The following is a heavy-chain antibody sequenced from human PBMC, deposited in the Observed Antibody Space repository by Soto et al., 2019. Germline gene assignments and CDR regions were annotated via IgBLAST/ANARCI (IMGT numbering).Heavy chain of an antibody. CDR2: IHNSGST. D-gene: IGHD3-10*01. CDR3: ARGEVRGPFDI. V-gene: IGHV4-30-4*01. J-gene: IGHJ3*02. CDR1: GGSMNSHDYY. Sequence: QQQLQESGPGLVKPSQTLSLTCTVSGGSMNSHDYYWSWIRQPPGKGLEWIGYIHNSGSTYYNPSLKSRLTISSDMSKHQFSLSLNSVTAADTALYFCARGEVRGPFDIWGQGTKVTVSS.